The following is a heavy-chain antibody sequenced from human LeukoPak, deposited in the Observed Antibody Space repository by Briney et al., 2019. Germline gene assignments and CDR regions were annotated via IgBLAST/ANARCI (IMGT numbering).Heavy chain of an antibody. V-gene: IGHV3-21*01. CDR3: AKVRYCSGGSCPYYYYYYMDV. D-gene: IGHD2-15*01. J-gene: IGHJ6*03. Sequence: GGSLRLSCAASGFTFSSYSMNWVRQAPGKGLEWVSSISSSSSYIYYADSVKGRFTISRDNAKNSLYLQMNSLRAEDTAVYYCAKVRYCSGGSCPYYYYYYMDVWGKGTTVTVSS. CDR2: ISSSSSYI. CDR1: GFTFSSYS.